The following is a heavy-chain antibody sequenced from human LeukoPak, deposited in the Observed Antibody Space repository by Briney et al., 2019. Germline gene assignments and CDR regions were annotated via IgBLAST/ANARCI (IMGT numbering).Heavy chain of an antibody. J-gene: IGHJ4*02. CDR2: ISYDGSNK. CDR1: GFTFSDYY. V-gene: IGHV3-30*18. CDR3: AKPAGYCSGGSCALFDY. D-gene: IGHD2-15*01. Sequence: GGSLRLSCAASGFTFSDYYMSWIRQAPGKGLEWVALISYDGSNKNQADSVRGRFIISRGNSKNTLYLQMNGLRTEDTAVYYCAKPAGYCSGGSCALFDYWGQGTLVTVSS.